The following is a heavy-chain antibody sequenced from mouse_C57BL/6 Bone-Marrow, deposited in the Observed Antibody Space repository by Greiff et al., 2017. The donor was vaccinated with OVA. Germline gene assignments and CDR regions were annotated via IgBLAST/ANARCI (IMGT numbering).Heavy chain of an antibody. CDR2: IDPANGNT. J-gene: IGHJ3*01. CDR3: ARNDYDGGPWFAY. V-gene: IGHV14-3*01. D-gene: IGHD2-4*01. Sequence: DVKLQESVAELVRPGASVKLSCTASGFNIKNTYMHWVKQRPEQGLEWIGRIDPANGNTKYAPKFQGKATITADTSSNTAYLQLSSLTSEDTAIYYCARNDYDGGPWFAYWGQGTLVTVSA. CDR1: GFNIKNTY.